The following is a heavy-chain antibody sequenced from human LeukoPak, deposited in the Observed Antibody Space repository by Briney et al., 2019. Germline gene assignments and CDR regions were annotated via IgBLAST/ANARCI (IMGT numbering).Heavy chain of an antibody. CDR1: GGSISSYY. J-gene: IGHJ6*03. Sequence: SETLSLTCTVSGGSISSYYWSWIRQPPGKGLEWIGYIYYSGSTNYNPSLKSRVTISVDTSKNQFSLKLSSVTAADTAVYYCARDGSSVGYYMDVWGKGTTVTVSS. D-gene: IGHD6-13*01. CDR2: IYYSGST. CDR3: ARDGSSVGYYMDV. V-gene: IGHV4-59*01.